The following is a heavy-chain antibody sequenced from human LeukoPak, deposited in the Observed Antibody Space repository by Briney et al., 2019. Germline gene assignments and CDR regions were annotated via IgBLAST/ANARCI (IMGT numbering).Heavy chain of an antibody. J-gene: IGHJ4*02. D-gene: IGHD6-13*01. CDR1: GGSISSYY. CDR2: IYTSGST. Sequence: SETLSLTCTVSGGSISSYYWSWIRQPAGKGLEWIGRIYTSGSTNYNPSLKSRVTISVDTSKNQFSLKLSSVTAADTAVYYCARDGVYSSSWFGTSYFDYWGQGTLVTVSS. CDR3: ARDGVYSSSWFGTSYFDY. V-gene: IGHV4-4*07.